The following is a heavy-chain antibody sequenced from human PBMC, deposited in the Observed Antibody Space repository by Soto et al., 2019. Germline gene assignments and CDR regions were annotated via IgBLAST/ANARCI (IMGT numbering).Heavy chain of an antibody. CDR2: ISSSSSTI. CDR3: ARAKFVYYYDSSGFDY. CDR1: GFTFSSYS. D-gene: IGHD3-22*01. Sequence: GESLKISCAASGFTFSSYSMNWVRQAPGKGLEWVSYISSSSSTIYYADSVKGRFTISRDNAKNSLYLQMNSLRDEDTAVYYCARAKFVYYYDSSGFDYWGQGTLVTVSS. V-gene: IGHV3-48*02. J-gene: IGHJ4*02.